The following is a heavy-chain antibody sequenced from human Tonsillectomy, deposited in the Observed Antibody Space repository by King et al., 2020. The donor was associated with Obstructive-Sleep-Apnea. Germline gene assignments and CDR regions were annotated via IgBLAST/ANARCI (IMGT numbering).Heavy chain of an antibody. CDR1: GYTFSTYD. V-gene: IGHV1-8*01. D-gene: IGHD1-14*01. CDR2: MNPNSGNT. J-gene: IGHJ5*02. Sequence: VQLVESGAEVKKPGASVKVSCKASGYTFSTYDINWVRQATGQGLEWMGWMNPNSGNTGYAQKFQGRVTMTRNTSISTAYMELSSLSSEDTAVYYCARRGSLKYNWFDPWGQGTLVTVSS. CDR3: ARRGSLKYNWFDP.